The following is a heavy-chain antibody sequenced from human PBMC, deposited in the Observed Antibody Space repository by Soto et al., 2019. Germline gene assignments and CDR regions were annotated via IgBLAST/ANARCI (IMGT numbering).Heavy chain of an antibody. CDR3: ARLRADIESAGRIDY. CDR2: IYFGGST. Sequence: SETLSLTCTVSGGSIRSSSYYWGWIRQPPGKALEWIGSIYFGGSTYYNPSLKRRVTISVYTSKNQFSLKLTSVTAADTAVYYCARLRADIESAGRIDYWGQGTLVTVSS. V-gene: IGHV4-39*01. J-gene: IGHJ4*02. D-gene: IGHD6-13*01. CDR1: GGSIRSSSYY.